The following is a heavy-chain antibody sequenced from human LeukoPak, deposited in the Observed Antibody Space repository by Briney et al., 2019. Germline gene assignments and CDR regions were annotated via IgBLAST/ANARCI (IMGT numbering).Heavy chain of an antibody. Sequence: SQTLSLTCTVSGGSISSGGYYWSWIRQHPGKGLEWIGYIYYSGSTYYNPSLKSRVTISVDTSKNQFSLKLSSVTAADTAMYYCARKYYYGSRMGAYYFDYWGQGTLVTVSS. CDR1: GGSISSGGYY. D-gene: IGHD3-10*01. CDR2: IYYSGST. CDR3: ARKYYYGSRMGAYYFDY. J-gene: IGHJ4*02. V-gene: IGHV4-31*03.